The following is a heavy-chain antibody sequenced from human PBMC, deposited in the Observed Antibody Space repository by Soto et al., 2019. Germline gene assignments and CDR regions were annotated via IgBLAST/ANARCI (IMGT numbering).Heavy chain of an antibody. Sequence: SETLSLTCTVSGGSISSSYYWGWVRQPAGKPLEWIGRIYTSGSTNYNPSLKSRVSMSVDTSKNQFSLEVTSVTAADTAVYYCAREGASGFGMDVWGQGTTVTVSS. CDR1: GGSISSSYY. D-gene: IGHD1-26*01. CDR3: AREGASGFGMDV. V-gene: IGHV4-4*07. J-gene: IGHJ6*02. CDR2: IYTSGST.